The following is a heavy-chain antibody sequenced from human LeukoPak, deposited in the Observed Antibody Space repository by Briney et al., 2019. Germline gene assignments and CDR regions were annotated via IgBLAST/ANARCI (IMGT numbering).Heavy chain of an antibody. CDR1: GFTFSSYS. J-gene: IGHJ4*02. Sequence: GGSLRLSCAASGFTFSSYSMNWVRQAPGKGLEWVSSISSSSSYIYYADSVKGRFTISRDNAKNSLYLQMNSLRAEDTAVYYCAKDRSEGRRGFFDYWGQGTLVTVSS. V-gene: IGHV3-21*01. D-gene: IGHD3-10*01. CDR3: AKDRSEGRRGFFDY. CDR2: ISSSSSYI.